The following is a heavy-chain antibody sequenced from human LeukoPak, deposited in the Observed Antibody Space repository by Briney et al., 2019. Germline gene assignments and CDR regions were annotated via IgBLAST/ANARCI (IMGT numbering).Heavy chain of an antibody. CDR2: IYYSGST. CDR1: GGSISSSSYY. Sequence: SGTLSLTCTVSGGSISSSSYYWGWIRQPPGKGLEWIGSIYYSGSTYYNPSLKSRVTIPVDTSKNQFSLKLSSVTAADTAVYYCASSINWFDPWGQGTLVTVSS. J-gene: IGHJ5*02. V-gene: IGHV4-39*01. CDR3: ASSINWFDP. D-gene: IGHD3-3*02.